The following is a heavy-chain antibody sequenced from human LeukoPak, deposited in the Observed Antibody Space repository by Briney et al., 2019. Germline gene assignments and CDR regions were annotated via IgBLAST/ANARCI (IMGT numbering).Heavy chain of an antibody. V-gene: IGHV3-21*01. CDR1: GFTFSSYS. Sequence: GGSLRLSCAASGFTFSSYSMNWVREAPGKGLEWVSSISSSSYIYYADSVKGRFTISRDNAKNSLYLQMNSLRAEDTAVYYCARGSSNWNPCDAFDIWGQGTMVTVSS. D-gene: IGHD1-1*01. CDR3: ARGSSNWNPCDAFDI. CDR2: ISSSSYI. J-gene: IGHJ3*02.